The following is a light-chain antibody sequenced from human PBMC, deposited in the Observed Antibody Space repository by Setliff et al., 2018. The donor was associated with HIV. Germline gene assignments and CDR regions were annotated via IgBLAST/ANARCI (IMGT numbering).Light chain of an antibody. CDR2: EVI. J-gene: IGLJ1*01. V-gene: IGLV2-23*02. CDR3: CSHAGYYYL. Sequence: QSALAQPASVSGSPGQSITISCTGTSSDIGSYNLVSWYQQHPGKVPKLKIYEVIKRPSGVSNRFSGSKSGNTASLTISGLQAEDEADYYCCSHAGYYYLFGGGTKVTVL. CDR1: SSDIGSYNL.